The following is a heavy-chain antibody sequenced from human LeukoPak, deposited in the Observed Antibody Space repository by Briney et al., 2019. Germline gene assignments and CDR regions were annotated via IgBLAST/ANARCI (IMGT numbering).Heavy chain of an antibody. CDR2: IYHSGST. D-gene: IGHD2-2*02. V-gene: IGHV4-38-2*02. Sequence: SETLSLTCTVSGYSISSGYYWGWIRQPPGKGLEWIGSIYHSGSTYYNPSLKSRVTISVDTSKNQFSLKLSSVTAADTAVYYCARASAEDCSSTSCYTRLVGNWFDPWGQGTLVTVSS. CDR3: ARASAEDCSSTSCYTRLVGNWFDP. CDR1: GYSISSGYY. J-gene: IGHJ5*02.